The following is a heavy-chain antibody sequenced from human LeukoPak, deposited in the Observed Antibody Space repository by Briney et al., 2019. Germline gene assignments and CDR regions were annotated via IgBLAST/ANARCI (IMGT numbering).Heavy chain of an antibody. J-gene: IGHJ4*02. CDR2: IYYSGST. D-gene: IGHD1-26*01. CDR1: GGSISSYY. V-gene: IGHV4-59*01. CDR3: VRDSGSY. Sequence: SDTLSLTCAVTGGSISSYYWSWIRQPPGKGLEWIGYIYYSGSTDYNPSLKSRVTISVDTSKNQFSLKLSSVTAADTAVYYCVRDSGSYWGQGTLVTVSS.